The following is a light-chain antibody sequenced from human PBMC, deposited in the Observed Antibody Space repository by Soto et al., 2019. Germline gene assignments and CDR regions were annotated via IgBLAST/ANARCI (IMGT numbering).Light chain of an antibody. J-gene: IGKJ5*01. CDR2: GAT. Sequence: PGTLAGPPGEKCTPRWTPSQNIASSLAWYQQKPGQSPRLLIYGATTRASNIAARFSGGGSGTEFTLTISSLQSEDSALYYCQQHYNWPSGSFGKGTIPE. V-gene: IGKV3D-15*01. CDR3: QQHYNWPSGS. CDR1: QNIASS.